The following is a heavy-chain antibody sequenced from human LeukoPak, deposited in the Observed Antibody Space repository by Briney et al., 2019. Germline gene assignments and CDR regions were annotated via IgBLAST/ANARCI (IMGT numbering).Heavy chain of an antibody. CDR3: ARDKAAAGLFDY. D-gene: IGHD6-13*01. V-gene: IGHV3-53*01. J-gene: IGHJ4*02. CDR2: IYSGGST. CDR1: GFTFSSYG. Sequence: PGGSLRLSCAASGFTFSSYGMHWVRQAPGKGLEWVSVIYSGGSTYYADSVKGRFTISRDNSKNTLYLQMNCLRAEDTAVYYCARDKAAAGLFDYWGQGTLVTVSS.